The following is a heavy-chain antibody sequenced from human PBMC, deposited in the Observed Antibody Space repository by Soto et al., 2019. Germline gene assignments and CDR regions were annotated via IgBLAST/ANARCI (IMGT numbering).Heavy chain of an antibody. CDR2: VSAYHGQS. CDR3: LRASAIGVGTTSY. Sequence: AAVKVSCKPCGYCLGQYGSSWIRQVPGQGREWMGWVSAYHGQSNYTQKFEGRVTMTKNRTTNNDYMQLEALISDDTAIDYVLRASAIGVGTTSYWGQGTLVTVSS. CDR1: GYCLGQYG. D-gene: IGHD3-22*01. J-gene: IGHJ4*02. V-gene: IGHV1-18*01.